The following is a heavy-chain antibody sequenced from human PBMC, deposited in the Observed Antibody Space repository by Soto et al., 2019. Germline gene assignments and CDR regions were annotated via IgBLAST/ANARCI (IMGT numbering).Heavy chain of an antibody. CDR1: GFTFSSYG. Sequence: QVQLVESGGGVVQPGRSLRLSCAASGFTFSSYGMHWVRQAPGKGLEWVAVISYDGSNKYYADSVKGRFTISRDNSKNTLYLQMNSLRAEDTVVYYCAKVLMGTYYDYVWGTYRGDYWGQGTLVTVSS. V-gene: IGHV3-30*18. J-gene: IGHJ4*02. CDR3: AKVLMGTYYDYVWGTYRGDY. D-gene: IGHD3-16*02. CDR2: ISYDGSNK.